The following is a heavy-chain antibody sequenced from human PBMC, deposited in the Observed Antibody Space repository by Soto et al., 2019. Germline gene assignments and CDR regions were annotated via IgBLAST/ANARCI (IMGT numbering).Heavy chain of an antibody. Sequence: QVKLQESGPGLVKPSETLSLTCTVSGDSVSSGAYYWSWVRQPPGKGLEWIGYIYYNAITNYNPSLKSRVTILVDMSKSEISLTLNSVTAADTAVYYCARANIAAAGTIFDPWGQGVLVTVSA. V-gene: IGHV4-61*08. CDR1: GDSVSSGAYY. CDR3: ARANIAAAGTIFDP. J-gene: IGHJ5*02. D-gene: IGHD6-13*01. CDR2: IYYNAIT.